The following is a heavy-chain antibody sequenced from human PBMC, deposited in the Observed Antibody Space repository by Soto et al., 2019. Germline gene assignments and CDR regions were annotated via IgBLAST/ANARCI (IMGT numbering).Heavy chain of an antibody. CDR1: GGSISSGGYS. V-gene: IGHV4-30-2*01. CDR2: IYHSWST. J-gene: IGHJ6*02. D-gene: IGHD3-22*01. CDR3: ARSGYYHNSGMDV. Sequence: QLQLQESGSGLVKPSQTLSLTCAVSGGSISSGGYSWSWIRQPPGKGLEWIGYIYHSWSTYYNPSLKSRVTISVDRSKTQFSLKLSSVTAADTAVYYCARSGYYHNSGMDVWGQGTTVTVSS.